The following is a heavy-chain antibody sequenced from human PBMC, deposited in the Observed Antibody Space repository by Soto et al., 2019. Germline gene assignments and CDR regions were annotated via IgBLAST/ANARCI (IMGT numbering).Heavy chain of an antibody. CDR2: INPLSGIP. CDR1: GGTFVRHV. CDR3: ATPACAATSCSPSHNLDH. Sequence: QVQLVQSGAEVKKPESSVKVSCKTSGGTFVRHVISWVRQAPGQGPEWMGKINPLSGIPNYAQKFHDRVTFTADTDSSTAYMELSSLRSDDTAVYYCATPACAATSCSPSHNLDHWGQGTLVTVSS. D-gene: IGHD2-2*01. V-gene: IGHV1-69*09. J-gene: IGHJ4*02.